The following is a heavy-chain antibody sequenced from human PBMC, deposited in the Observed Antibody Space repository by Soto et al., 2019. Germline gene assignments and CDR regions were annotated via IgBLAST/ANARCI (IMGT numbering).Heavy chain of an antibody. Sequence: QVQLQQWGAGLLKPSETLSLTCAVYGGSFSGYYWSWIRQPPGKGLEWIGEINHSGSTNYNPSLKSQVTISVDTSNNQFSLKLSSVTAADTAVYYCARRVSVAAAGLLDYWGQGTLVTVSS. V-gene: IGHV4-34*01. J-gene: IGHJ4*02. D-gene: IGHD6-13*01. CDR2: INHSGST. CDR3: ARRVSVAAAGLLDY. CDR1: GGSFSGYY.